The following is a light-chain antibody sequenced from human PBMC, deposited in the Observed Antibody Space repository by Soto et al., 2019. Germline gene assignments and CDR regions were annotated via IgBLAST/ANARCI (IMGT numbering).Light chain of an antibody. CDR1: KSISSW. Sequence: DIQMTQSPATLSASVGDRATITCRASKSISSWLAWYQQKPGKAPNLLIYKASILQSGVPSRFSGSGSGTEFTLTISSLQADDFATYYCQHYNGYPLTFGGGTKVEIK. CDR3: QHYNGYPLT. CDR2: KAS. V-gene: IGKV1-5*03. J-gene: IGKJ4*01.